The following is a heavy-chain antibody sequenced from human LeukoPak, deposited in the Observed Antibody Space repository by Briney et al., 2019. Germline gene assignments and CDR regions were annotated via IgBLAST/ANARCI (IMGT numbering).Heavy chain of an antibody. CDR1: GGSFSGYY. J-gene: IGHJ4*02. CDR2: INHSGST. CDR3: ARGGFGPAIRDDYFDY. V-gene: IGHV4-34*01. Sequence: SETLSLTCAVYGGSFSGYYWSWIRQPPGKGLVWIGEINHSGSTNYNPSLKSRVTISVDTSKNQFSLKLSSVTAADTAVYYCARGGFGPAIRDDYFDYWGQGTLVTVSS. D-gene: IGHD3/OR15-3a*01.